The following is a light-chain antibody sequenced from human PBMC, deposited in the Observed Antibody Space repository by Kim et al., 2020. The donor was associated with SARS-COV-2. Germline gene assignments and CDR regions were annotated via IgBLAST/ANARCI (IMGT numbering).Light chain of an antibody. V-gene: IGLV2-11*03. CDR1: SSDVGDYSY. Sequence: GQSVTISCTGISSDVGDYSYVSWYQQHPGKAPKLMIYDVNKRPSGVPDRFSGSKSGNTASLTITGLQTEDEADYYCCSYAGSYTYVFGVGTKVTVL. CDR3: CSYAGSYTYV. CDR2: DVN. J-gene: IGLJ1*01.